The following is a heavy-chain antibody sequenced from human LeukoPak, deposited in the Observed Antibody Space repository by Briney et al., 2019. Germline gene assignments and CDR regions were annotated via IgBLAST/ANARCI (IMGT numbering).Heavy chain of an antibody. CDR1: GVSISNYY. V-gene: IGHV4-59*01. CDR2: IYYSGST. CDR3: AIEDSSSCSYDY. Sequence: PSETLSLTCTISGVSISNYYWTWIRQPPGKGLEWIGYIYYSGSTKYNPSLKSRVTISVDTSKNQFSLKLNSVTAADTAVYYCAIEDSSSCSYDYWGQGSLVTVSS. D-gene: IGHD6-13*01. J-gene: IGHJ4*02.